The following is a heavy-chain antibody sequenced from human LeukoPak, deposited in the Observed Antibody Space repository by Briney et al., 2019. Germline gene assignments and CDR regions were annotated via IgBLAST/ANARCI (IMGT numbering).Heavy chain of an antibody. CDR3: TRGFNGEDS. V-gene: IGHV1-8*01. CDR1: GYTFTSYD. Sequence: ASVKVSCKASGYTFTSYDINWVRQATGQGLEWMGWMKPSSGDTGYTQKFQGRVTMTRDTSISTAYMELSSLRSEDTAVYYCTRGFNGEDSWGQETLVTVSS. CDR2: MKPSSGDT. D-gene: IGHD3-10*01. J-gene: IGHJ4*02.